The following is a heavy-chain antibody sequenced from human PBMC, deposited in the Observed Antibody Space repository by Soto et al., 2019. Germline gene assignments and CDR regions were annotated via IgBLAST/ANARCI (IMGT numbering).Heavy chain of an antibody. CDR2: ISDDGSNK. V-gene: IGHV3-30*18. CDR3: AKDASYNRYYFDH. Sequence: GGSLRLSCAAFGFTFNRYGINWVRQVPGKGLEWVAVISDDGSNKQYIDSVKGRFAISRDNSKSTVFLQMNSLRVEDTAVYYCAKDASYNRYYFDHWGYGTLVTVSS. J-gene: IGHJ4*01. D-gene: IGHD3-10*01. CDR1: GFTFNRYG.